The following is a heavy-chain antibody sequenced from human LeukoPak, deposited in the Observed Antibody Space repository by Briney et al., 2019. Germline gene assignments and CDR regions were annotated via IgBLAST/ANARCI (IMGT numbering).Heavy chain of an antibody. CDR3: ARSTYYYESSGFFDY. V-gene: IGHV4-4*07. D-gene: IGHD3-22*01. Sequence: PSETLSLTCTVSGGSFSIYYWSWIRQPAGKGLEYIGRIYTSGSTNYNPSLKSRVTMSVDTTKNQFSLKVRSVTAADTAVYYCARSTYYYESSGFFDYWGQGTLVTVSS. J-gene: IGHJ4*02. CDR2: IYTSGST. CDR1: GGSFSIYY.